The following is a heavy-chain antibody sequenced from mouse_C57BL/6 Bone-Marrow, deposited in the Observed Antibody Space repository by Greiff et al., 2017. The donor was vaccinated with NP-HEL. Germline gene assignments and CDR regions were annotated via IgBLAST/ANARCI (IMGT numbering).Heavy chain of an antibody. CDR2: IDPENGDT. Sequence: VHVKQSGAELVRPGASVKLSCTASGFNIKDDYMHWVKQRPEQGLEWIGWIDPENGDTEYASKFQGKATITADTSSNTAYLQLSSLTSEDTAVYYCTTWGTTKYFDVWGTGTTVTVSS. D-gene: IGHD1-1*01. V-gene: IGHV14-4*01. J-gene: IGHJ1*03. CDR1: GFNIKDDY. CDR3: TTWGTTKYFDV.